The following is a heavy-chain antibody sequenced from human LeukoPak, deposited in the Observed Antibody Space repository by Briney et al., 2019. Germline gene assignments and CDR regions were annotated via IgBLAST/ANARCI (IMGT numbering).Heavy chain of an antibody. Sequence: SETLSLTCTVSGVSISSSNSYWGWIRQPPGKGLEWIGSIYYSGNTYYNASLKSRVTISVDTSKNQFSLKLSSVTAADTAVYYCARHGGYSSGWSVGYWGQGTLVTVSS. CDR3: ARHGGYSSGWSVGY. CDR2: IYYSGNT. J-gene: IGHJ4*02. V-gene: IGHV4-39*01. D-gene: IGHD6-19*01. CDR1: GVSISSSNSY.